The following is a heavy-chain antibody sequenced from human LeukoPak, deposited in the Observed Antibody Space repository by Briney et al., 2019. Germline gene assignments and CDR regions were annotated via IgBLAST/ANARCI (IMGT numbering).Heavy chain of an antibody. CDR1: GGSISSGGFY. CDR3: ARPIEGGGYDYPVCDY. Sequence: PSETLSLTCTVSGGSISSGGFYWGWIRQPPGKGLEWIGSIYYRGSTFYNPSLTSRVTMSVDTPKNQLSLRLSSVTAADTAVYFCARPIEGGGYDYPVCDYWGQGTLVTVSS. CDR2: IYYRGST. D-gene: IGHD5-12*01. J-gene: IGHJ4*02. V-gene: IGHV4-39*01.